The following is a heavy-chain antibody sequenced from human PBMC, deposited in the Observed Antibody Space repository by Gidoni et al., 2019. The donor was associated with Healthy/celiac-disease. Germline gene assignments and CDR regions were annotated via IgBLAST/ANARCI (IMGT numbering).Heavy chain of an antibody. Sequence: EVQLVESGGGLVQPGGSLRLSCAASGFNFSRYWMHWVRQAPGKGLVWVSRIYSDGSSTSYADSVKCRFTISRDNAKNTLYLQMNSLRAEDTAVYYCARLKVAAAGKHLDYWGQVTLVTFSS. D-gene: IGHD6-13*01. J-gene: IGHJ4*02. CDR2: IYSDGSST. V-gene: IGHV3-74*01. CDR3: ARLKVAAAGKHLDY. CDR1: GFNFSRYW.